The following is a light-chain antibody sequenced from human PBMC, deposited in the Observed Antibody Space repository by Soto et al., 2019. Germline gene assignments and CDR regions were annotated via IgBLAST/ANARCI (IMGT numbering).Light chain of an antibody. V-gene: IGKV1-5*01. CDR1: QTISTW. CDR2: DAS. J-gene: IGKJ5*01. Sequence: DIQMTQSPSILSESVRDRFTITCRASQTISTWLAWYLQRPGKAPNLLIYDASSLERGVPSRFSGSGSGTEFTLTSSSLQPDDSATYYCQQSETYPLTFGQGTRLEIK. CDR3: QQSETYPLT.